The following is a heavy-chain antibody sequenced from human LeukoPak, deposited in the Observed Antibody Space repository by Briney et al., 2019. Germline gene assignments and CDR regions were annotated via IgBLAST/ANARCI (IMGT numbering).Heavy chain of an antibody. J-gene: IGHJ5*02. V-gene: IGHV3-23*01. D-gene: IGHD2-15*01. CDR2: ISGSGGST. CDR1: RFTFSSYA. Sequence: GGSLRLSCAASRFTFSSYAMSWVRQAPGKGLEWVSAISGSGGSTYYADSVKGRFTISRDNSKNTLYLQMNSLRAEDTAVYYCAKQGYCSGGSCYYPWFDPWGQGTLVTVSS. CDR3: AKQGYCSGGSCYYPWFDP.